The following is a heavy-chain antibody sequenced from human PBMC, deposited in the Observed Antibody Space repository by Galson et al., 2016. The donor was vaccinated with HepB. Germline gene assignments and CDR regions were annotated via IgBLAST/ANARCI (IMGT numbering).Heavy chain of an antibody. V-gene: IGHV4-34*01. Sequence: SETLSLTCAVYGGSFSTYYWTWIRQPPGKGLEWIGEINRSGSANYNPSLKSRVTISVDTSKNQFSLKLTSVTAADWAVYYCARGLVYFDFGMDGWGQGTTVTVSS. CDR2: INRSGSA. D-gene: IGHD6-6*01. CDR3: ARGLVYFDFGMDG. CDR1: GGSFSTYY. J-gene: IGHJ6*02.